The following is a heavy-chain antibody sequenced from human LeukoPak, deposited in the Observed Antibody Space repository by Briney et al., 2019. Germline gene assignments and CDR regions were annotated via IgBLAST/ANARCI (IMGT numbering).Heavy chain of an antibody. D-gene: IGHD3-9*01. CDR1: GYTFTSYG. V-gene: IGHV1-18*01. CDR2: ISACNGNR. CDR3: ARVRNYDITLRYSYGMDV. J-gene: IGHJ6*02. Sequence: AAVKVSCKASGYTFTSYGISLVRQAPGQGLEWMGLISACNGNRNYAQKLQGRVTMTTDTSTSTAYMELRSLRSGDTAVYYCARVRNYDITLRYSYGMDVWGQGTTVTVSS.